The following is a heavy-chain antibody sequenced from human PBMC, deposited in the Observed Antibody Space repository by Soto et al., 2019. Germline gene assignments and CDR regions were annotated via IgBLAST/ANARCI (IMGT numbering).Heavy chain of an antibody. D-gene: IGHD4-17*01. V-gene: IGHV4-30-2*01. CDR1: GGSISSGGYS. CDR2: IYHSGST. J-gene: IGHJ6*02. Sequence: QLQLQESGSGLVKPSQTLSLTCAVSGGSISSGGYSWSWIRQPPGKGLEWIGYIYHSGSTYYNPSLKSRVTISVDRSKNQFSLKLSSVTAADTAVYYCATTKAGYGGSMDVWGQGTTVTVSS. CDR3: ATTKAGYGGSMDV.